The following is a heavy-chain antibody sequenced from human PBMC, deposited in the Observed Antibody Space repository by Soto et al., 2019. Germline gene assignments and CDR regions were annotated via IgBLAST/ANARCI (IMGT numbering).Heavy chain of an antibody. CDR3: AKEVSRIAADYCFDY. J-gene: IGHJ4*02. V-gene: IGHV3-30*18. D-gene: IGHD6-13*01. CDR1: GFTFNTYG. Sequence: SLRLSCAASGFTFNTYGMHWVRQAPGKGLEWVAVISFDGGNKYYTDSVKGRFTISRDNSKNTLDLQMNSLRAEDTAVYYCAKEVSRIAADYCFDYWGQGTLVTVSS. CDR2: ISFDGGNK.